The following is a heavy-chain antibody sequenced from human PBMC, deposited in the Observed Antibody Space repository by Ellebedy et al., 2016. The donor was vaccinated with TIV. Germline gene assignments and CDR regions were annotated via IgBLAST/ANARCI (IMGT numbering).Heavy chain of an antibody. Sequence: ASVKVSCXASGYTFTSYGISWVRQAPGQVLEWMGWISAYNGNTNYAQKLQGRVTMTTDTSTSTAYMELRSLRSDDTAVYYCARAPEYVGPKPNWFDPWGQGTLVTVSS. CDR2: ISAYNGNT. CDR1: GYTFTSYG. V-gene: IGHV1-18*01. J-gene: IGHJ5*02. D-gene: IGHD6-6*01. CDR3: ARAPEYVGPKPNWFDP.